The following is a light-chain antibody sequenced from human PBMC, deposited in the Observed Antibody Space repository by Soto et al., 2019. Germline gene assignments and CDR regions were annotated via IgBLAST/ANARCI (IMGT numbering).Light chain of an antibody. J-gene: IGKJ1*01. Sequence: EIVLTQSPATVSLSPGERATLSCRASQSAGTFLAWYQQKPGQAPRLLIYDASTRATGTPARFSGSGSGTDFTLTINSLQSEDFGVYFCMQYNKWPLRTFGQGTKVEIK. CDR1: QSAGTF. V-gene: IGKV3-11*01. CDR3: MQYNKWPLRT. CDR2: DAS.